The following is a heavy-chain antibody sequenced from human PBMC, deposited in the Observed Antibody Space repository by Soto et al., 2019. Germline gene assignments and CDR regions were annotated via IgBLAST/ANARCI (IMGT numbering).Heavy chain of an antibody. CDR2: IYYSGST. D-gene: IGHD3-9*01. CDR1: GGSISSYY. Sequence: QVQLQESGPGLVKPSETLSLTCTVSGGSISSYYWSWIRQPPGQGLEWIGYIYYSGSTNYNPSLKLRVTISVDTSKNQFSLKLSSVTAADTAVYYCARLLTGPYYYYYYMDVLGKGTTVTVSS. J-gene: IGHJ6*03. V-gene: IGHV4-59*08. CDR3: ARLLTGPYYYYYYMDV.